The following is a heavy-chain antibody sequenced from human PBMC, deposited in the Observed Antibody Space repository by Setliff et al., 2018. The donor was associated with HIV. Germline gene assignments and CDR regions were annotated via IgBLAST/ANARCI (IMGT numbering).Heavy chain of an antibody. J-gene: IGHJ5*02. CDR2: IDPEDGET. CDR1: GYTFTDYY. CDR3: ATRPPDYYGSGNSYP. V-gene: IGHV1-69-2*01. D-gene: IGHD3-10*01. Sequence: ASVKVSCKASGYTFTDYYMHWVQQAPGKGLEWMGRIDPEDGETIYAEKFQGRVSITADTSTDTAYMDLSSLRFEDTAVYYCATRPPDYYGSGNSYPWGQGTLVTVSS.